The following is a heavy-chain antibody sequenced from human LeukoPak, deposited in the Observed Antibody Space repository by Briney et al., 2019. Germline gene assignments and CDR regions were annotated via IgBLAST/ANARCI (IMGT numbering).Heavy chain of an antibody. CDR2: ISSGGTTT. Sequence: GGSLRLSCAASGFTFSDYYMSWIRQAPGKGLEWVAFISSGGTTTYYTDSVKGRFTISRDNAKNSLYLQMNSLRAEDTAVYYCARVLSCSSTSCRDYWGQGTLVTVSS. CDR3: ARVLSCSSTSCRDY. V-gene: IGHV3-11*04. J-gene: IGHJ4*02. CDR1: GFTFSDYY. D-gene: IGHD2-2*01.